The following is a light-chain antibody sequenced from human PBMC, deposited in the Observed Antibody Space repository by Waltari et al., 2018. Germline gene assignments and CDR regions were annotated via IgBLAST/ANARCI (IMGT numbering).Light chain of an antibody. V-gene: IGKV1-39*01. Sequence: DIQMTQSPSSLSASVGARVSITCRASQSISTHLNWYQQKPGKAPKLLIYAASNLQSGVPSRFSGRGSETDFTLTISSLQPEDFAVYYCQQSYNTPRTFGPGTKVDIK. J-gene: IGKJ3*01. CDR1: QSISTH. CDR2: AAS. CDR3: QQSYNTPRT.